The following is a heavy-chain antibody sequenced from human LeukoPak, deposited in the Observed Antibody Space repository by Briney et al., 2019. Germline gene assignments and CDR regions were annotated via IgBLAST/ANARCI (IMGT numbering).Heavy chain of an antibody. V-gene: IGHV4-39*07. CDR1: GGSISSSSYY. Sequence: SETLSLTCTVSGGSISSSSYYRGWIRQPPGKGLEWIGSIYYSGSTYYNPSLKSRVTISVDTSKNQFSLKLSSVTPADMAVYYCARTQPQLRYFDWLLDWFDPWGQGTLVTVSS. CDR3: ARTQPQLRYFDWLLDWFDP. J-gene: IGHJ5*02. CDR2: IYYSGST. D-gene: IGHD3-9*01.